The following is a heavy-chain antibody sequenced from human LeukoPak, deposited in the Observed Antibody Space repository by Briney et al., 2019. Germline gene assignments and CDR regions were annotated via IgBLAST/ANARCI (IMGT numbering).Heavy chain of an antibody. Sequence: PGRSLRLSCAASGFTFDGYAMHWVRQAPGKGLEWVSGIRWDGGSIGYADSVKGRFTISRDNAKNSLYLQMNSLRAEDMGLYYCAKGLNPYYYDSSGYYFMGALDIWGQGTMVPVSS. CDR1: GFTFDGYA. CDR3: AKGLNPYYYDSSGYYFMGALDI. CDR2: IRWDGGSI. V-gene: IGHV3-9*03. D-gene: IGHD3-22*01. J-gene: IGHJ3*02.